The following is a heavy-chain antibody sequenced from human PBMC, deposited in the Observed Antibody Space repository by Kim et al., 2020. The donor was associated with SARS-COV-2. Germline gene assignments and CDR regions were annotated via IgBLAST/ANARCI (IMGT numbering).Heavy chain of an antibody. Sequence: GGSLRLSCAASGFTFSSYAMHWVRQAPGKGLEWVAVISYDGSNKYYADSVKGRFTISRDNSKNTLYLQMNSLRAEDTAVYYCASVGELWGGDYWGQGTLVTVSS. CDR2: ISYDGSNK. J-gene: IGHJ4*02. D-gene: IGHD3-10*01. CDR3: ASVGELWGGDY. V-gene: IGHV3-30*04. CDR1: GFTFSSYA.